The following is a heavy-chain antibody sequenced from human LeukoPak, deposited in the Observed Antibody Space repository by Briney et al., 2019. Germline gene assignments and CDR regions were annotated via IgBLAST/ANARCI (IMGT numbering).Heavy chain of an antibody. J-gene: IGHJ4*02. V-gene: IGHV3-30-3*01. Sequence: GRSLRLSCAASRSTFSSYAMHWVRQAPGKGLEWVAVISYDGSNKYYADSVKGRLTISRDNSKNTLYLQMNSLRAEVTSVYYCASPHATGGFAYWGQRTLVTVSS. D-gene: IGHD1-14*01. CDR3: ASPHATGGFAY. CDR1: RSTFSSYA. CDR2: ISYDGSNK.